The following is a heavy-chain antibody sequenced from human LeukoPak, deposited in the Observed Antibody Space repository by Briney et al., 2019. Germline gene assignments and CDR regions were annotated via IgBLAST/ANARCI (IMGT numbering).Heavy chain of an antibody. D-gene: IGHD5-24*01. CDR3: AKSREEIRGLDAFDI. V-gene: IGHV3-23*01. J-gene: IGHJ3*02. CDR2: INGGGSNT. CDR1: GFTFNTYV. Sequence: GGSLRLSCAASGFTFNTYVMSWVRQAPGKGLEWVSAINGGGSNTYYADSVKGRFTISRDNSKNMVYLQMNNLRADDTAVYYCAKSREEIRGLDAFDIWGQGTMVTVSS.